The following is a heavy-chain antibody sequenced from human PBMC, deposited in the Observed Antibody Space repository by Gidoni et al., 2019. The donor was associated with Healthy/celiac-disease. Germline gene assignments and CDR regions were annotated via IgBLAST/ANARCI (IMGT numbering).Heavy chain of an antibody. J-gene: IGHJ4*02. Sequence: QLQLQESGPGLVKPSETLSLTCTVSGGSISSSSYYWGWIRQPPGKGLEWIGSIYYSGSTYYNPSLKSRVTISVDTPKNQFSLKLSSVTAADTAVYYCARDGGPYYYDSSGYPRPFDYWGQGTLVTVSS. CDR1: GGSISSSSYY. CDR2: IYYSGST. CDR3: ARDGGPYYYDSSGYPRPFDY. V-gene: IGHV4-39*07. D-gene: IGHD3-22*01.